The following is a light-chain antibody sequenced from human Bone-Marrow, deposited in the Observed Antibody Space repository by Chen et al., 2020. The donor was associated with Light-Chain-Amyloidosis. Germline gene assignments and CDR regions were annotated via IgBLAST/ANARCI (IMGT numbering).Light chain of an antibody. CDR2: AVS. V-gene: IGLV2-14*01. Sequence: QSALTQPASVSGSPGQPITISCSGTSGDVGTYNYVSWYQQHPGKAPKVMIYAVSNRPSGVSNRFSGSKSGNTASLTISGLQAEDEADYYCSSFTSSSSYVFGPGTKVTVL. CDR3: SSFTSSSSYV. J-gene: IGLJ1*01. CDR1: SGDVGTYNY.